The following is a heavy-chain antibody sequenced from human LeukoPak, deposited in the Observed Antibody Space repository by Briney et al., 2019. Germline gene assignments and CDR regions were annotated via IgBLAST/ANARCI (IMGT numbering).Heavy chain of an antibody. V-gene: IGHV4-59*01. CDR3: ARAVGSGSFQTYYYYMDV. CDR2: IYYSGST. Sequence: SETLSLTCSVSGGSISSYYWSWIRQSPGKGLEWIGYIYYSGSTNYNPSLKSRVTISVHTSKNQFSLKLSSVTAADTAVYYCARAVGSGSFQTYYYYMDVWGKGTTVTISS. D-gene: IGHD3-10*01. J-gene: IGHJ6*03. CDR1: GGSISSYY.